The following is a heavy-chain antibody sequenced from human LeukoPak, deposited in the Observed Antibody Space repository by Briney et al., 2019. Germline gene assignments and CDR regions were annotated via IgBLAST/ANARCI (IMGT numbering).Heavy chain of an antibody. V-gene: IGHV1-18*01. CDR1: GYTFTSYG. J-gene: IGHJ4*02. D-gene: IGHD3-3*01. CDR2: ISAYNGNT. CDR3: ARLGSGYYKEGGFDY. Sequence: GASVKVSCKASGYTFTSYGISWVRQAPGQGLEWMGWISAYNGNTNYAQKLQGRVTMTTDTSTSTAYMELRSLRSDDTAVYYCARLGSGYYKEGGFDYWGQGTLVTVSS.